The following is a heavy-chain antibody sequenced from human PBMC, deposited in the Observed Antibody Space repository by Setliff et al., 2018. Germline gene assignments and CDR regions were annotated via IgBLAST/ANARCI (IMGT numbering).Heavy chain of an antibody. J-gene: IGHJ4*02. CDR2: VKSKSEGGTT. Sequence: GGSLRLSCAASGFTFSNAWMSWVRQAPGKGLEWVGRVKSKSEGGTTHYAGPAKGRITVSRDDSKNTLYLDLNSLQIEDTAVYYCTTAGSSDWVPIAYWGQGTLVTVSS. D-gene: IGHD3-10*01. CDR1: GFTFSNAW. V-gene: IGHV3-15*05. CDR3: TTAGSSDWVPIAY.